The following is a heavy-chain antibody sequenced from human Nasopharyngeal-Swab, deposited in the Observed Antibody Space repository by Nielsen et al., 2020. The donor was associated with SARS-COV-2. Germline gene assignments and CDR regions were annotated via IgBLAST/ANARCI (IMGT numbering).Heavy chain of an antibody. CDR2: IYYSGST. Sequence: SETLSLTCTVSGGSISSSSYYWGWIRQPPGKGLEWIGSIYYSGSTNYNPSLKSRVTISVDTSKNQFSLKLSSVTAADTAVYYCARMTVVVVAATPAFDIWGQGTMVTVSS. D-gene: IGHD2-15*01. CDR1: GGSISSSSYY. V-gene: IGHV4-39*07. J-gene: IGHJ3*02. CDR3: ARMTVVVVAATPAFDI.